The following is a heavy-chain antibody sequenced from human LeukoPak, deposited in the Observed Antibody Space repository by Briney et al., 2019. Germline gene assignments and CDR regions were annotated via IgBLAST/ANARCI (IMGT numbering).Heavy chain of an antibody. CDR1: GGSFSGYY. Sequence: SETLSLTCAVYGGSFSGYYWSWIRQPPGKGLEWIGEINHSGSTNYNPSLKSRVTISVDTSKNQFSLKLSSVTAADTAVYYCARSLAVAGEQYDVFDIWGQGTMVTVSS. CDR3: ARSLAVAGEQYDVFDI. J-gene: IGHJ3*02. CDR2: INHSGST. V-gene: IGHV4-34*01. D-gene: IGHD6-19*01.